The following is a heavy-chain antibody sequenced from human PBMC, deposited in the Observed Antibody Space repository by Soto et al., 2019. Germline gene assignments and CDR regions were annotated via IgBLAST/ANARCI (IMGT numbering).Heavy chain of an antibody. Sequence: SETLSLTCTVSGGSISSNYWSWIRQPPGKGLEWIGYIYYSGSTNYNPSLESRVTISVDTSKNQFSLKLSSVTAADTAVYYCARGGADWNEPYYFDYWGQGTPVTVSS. CDR1: GGSISSNY. V-gene: IGHV4-59*01. D-gene: IGHD1-1*01. CDR3: ARGGADWNEPYYFDY. J-gene: IGHJ4*02. CDR2: IYYSGST.